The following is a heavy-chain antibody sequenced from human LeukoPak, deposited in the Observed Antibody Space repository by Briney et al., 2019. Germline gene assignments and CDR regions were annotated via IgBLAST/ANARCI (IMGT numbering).Heavy chain of an antibody. CDR3: ARRRYGGGWYDY. V-gene: IGHV4-59*01. D-gene: IGHD6-19*01. CDR1: GGSIYTYY. CDR2: IYYTGST. Sequence: KPSETLSLTCTVSGGSIYTYYWTWIRQPPGKGLEYVAYIYYTGSTDYNPSFKSRVRMSLDKSKNQFSLVLNSVTAADTAVYYCARRRYGGGWYDYWGQGTLVTVSS. J-gene: IGHJ4*02.